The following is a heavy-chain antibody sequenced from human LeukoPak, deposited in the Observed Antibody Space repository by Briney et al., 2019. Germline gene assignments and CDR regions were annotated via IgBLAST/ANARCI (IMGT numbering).Heavy chain of an antibody. CDR1: GGSISTYC. CDR2: IYYSGST. Sequence: PSETLSLTCTVSGGSISTYCWSWIRQPPGEGLEWIGYIYYSGSTNYNPSLTSRVTISVDTSKNQFSLKLSSVTAADTAVYYCATYGGTGYYGFAYWGQGTLVTVSS. D-gene: IGHD3/OR15-3a*01. CDR3: ATYGGTGYYGFAY. V-gene: IGHV4-59*01. J-gene: IGHJ4*02.